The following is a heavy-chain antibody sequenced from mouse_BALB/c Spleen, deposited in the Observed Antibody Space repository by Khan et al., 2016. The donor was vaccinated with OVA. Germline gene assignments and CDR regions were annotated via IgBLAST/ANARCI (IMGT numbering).Heavy chain of an antibody. V-gene: IGHV1S81*02. CDR2: INPNNGGT. J-gene: IGHJ3*01. CDR1: GYTFSSYY. D-gene: IGHD1-1*02. Sequence: VQLQESGAELVKPGASVKLSCKASGYTFSSYYMYWVKQRPGQGLEWIGEINPNNGGTNFNERFKSKATLTVDKSSSTAYMQLRSLTSEDSAVDYSTRSEYGSCAYWGQGTMVTVSA. CDR3: TRSEYGSCAY.